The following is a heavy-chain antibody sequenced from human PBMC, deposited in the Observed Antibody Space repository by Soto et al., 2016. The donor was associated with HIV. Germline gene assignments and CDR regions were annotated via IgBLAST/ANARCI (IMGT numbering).Heavy chain of an antibody. V-gene: IGHV1-2*02. CDR1: GYTFTGYY. CDR3: ARGAVGTGNYFDY. J-gene: IGHJ4*02. D-gene: IGHD6-19*01. CDR2: INPNSGDT. Sequence: QVQLVQSGAEVKKPGASVKVSCKASGYTFTGYYMHWVRQAPGQGLEWMGWINPNSGDTNYAQKFQGRVTMTRDTSISTASMELRRLRSDDTAVYYCARGAVGTGNYFDYWGQGTLVTVSS.